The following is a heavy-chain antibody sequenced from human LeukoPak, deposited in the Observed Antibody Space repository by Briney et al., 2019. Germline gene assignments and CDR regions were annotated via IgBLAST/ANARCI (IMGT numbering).Heavy chain of an antibody. Sequence: SETLSLTCTVSGGSISSYYWSWIRQPPVKGLEWIGYIYYSGSTNYNPSLKSRVTISVDTSKNQFSLKLSSVTAADTAVYYCARVGRRDGYNYDVRAFDIWAKGQWSPSLQ. CDR1: GGSISSYY. CDR2: IYYSGST. V-gene: IGHV4-59*01. J-gene: IGHJ3*02. D-gene: IGHD5-24*01. CDR3: ARVGRRDGYNYDVRAFDI.